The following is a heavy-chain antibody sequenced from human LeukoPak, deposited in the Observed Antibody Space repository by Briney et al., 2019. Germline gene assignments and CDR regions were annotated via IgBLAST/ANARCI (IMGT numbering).Heavy chain of an antibody. CDR1: GGSISSGGYS. V-gene: IGHV4-30-2*01. D-gene: IGHD3-10*01. J-gene: IGHJ4*02. Sequence: PSETLSLTCAVSGGSISSGGYSWSWIRQPPGKGLEWIGYIYHSGSTYYNPSLKSRVTISVDRSKNQFSLKLSSVTAADTAVYYCARANTYYYGSGSYDYWGQGTLVTVSS. CDR3: ARANTYYYGSGSYDY. CDR2: IYHSGST.